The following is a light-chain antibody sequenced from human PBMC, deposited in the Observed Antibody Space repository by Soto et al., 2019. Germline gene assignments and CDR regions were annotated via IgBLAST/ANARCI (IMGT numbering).Light chain of an antibody. CDR3: QQYDNLPLT. V-gene: IGKV1-33*01. CDR2: DAS. CDR1: RDISNY. Sequence: DIQMTQSPSSLSAYVVDRVTITCQASRDISNYLNWYQQKPVKAPKLLIYDASNLETGVPSRFSGSGSGTDFTFTISSLQPEDIATYYCQQYDNLPLTFCGGTKVDIK. J-gene: IGKJ4*01.